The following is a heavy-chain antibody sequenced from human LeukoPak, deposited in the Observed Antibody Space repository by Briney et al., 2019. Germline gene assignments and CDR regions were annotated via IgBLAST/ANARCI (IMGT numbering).Heavy chain of an antibody. V-gene: IGHV5-51*01. J-gene: IGHJ4*02. Sequence: GESLKISCKGSGYTFTNYWIAWVRQMPGEGLELMGIIYPSDSDTRYSPSFQGQVTISADKSITTAYLQWSSLKASDTAMYYCARQGGYGDSRYWGQGTLVTVSS. CDR1: GYTFTNYW. D-gene: IGHD4-17*01. CDR2: IYPSDSDT. CDR3: ARQGGYGDSRY.